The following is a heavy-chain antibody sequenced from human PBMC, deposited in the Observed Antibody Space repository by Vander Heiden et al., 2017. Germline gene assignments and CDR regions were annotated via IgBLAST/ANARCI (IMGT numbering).Heavy chain of an antibody. Sequence: QVQLVQSGAEVKKPGSSVKVSCKASGGTFSSYASSGVRQAPGQGLEWMGGIIPIFGTANDAQKFQGRVTITADESTSKAYMELSSLRSEDTAVYYCAREGRAYYYDSSGYDWGQGTLVTVSS. CDR1: GGTFSSYA. D-gene: IGHD3-22*01. CDR3: AREGRAYYYDSSGYD. J-gene: IGHJ4*02. V-gene: IGHV1-69*01. CDR2: IIPIFGTA.